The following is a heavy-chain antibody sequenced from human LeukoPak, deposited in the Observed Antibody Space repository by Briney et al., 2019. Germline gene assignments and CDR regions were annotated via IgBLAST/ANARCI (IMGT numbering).Heavy chain of an antibody. V-gene: IGHV3-48*03. Sequence: GGSLRLSCAASGFTFSSYEMNWVRQAPGKGLEWVSYISSSGSTIYYADSVKGRFTISRDNSKNTLYLKMNSLRAEDTAVYYCAKEGSNGDFDYWGQGTLVTVSS. CDR1: GFTFSSYE. J-gene: IGHJ4*02. D-gene: IGHD1-26*01. CDR3: AKEGSNGDFDY. CDR2: ISSSGSTI.